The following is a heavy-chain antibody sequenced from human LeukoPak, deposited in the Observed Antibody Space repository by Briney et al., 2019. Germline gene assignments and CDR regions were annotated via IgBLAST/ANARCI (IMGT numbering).Heavy chain of an antibody. D-gene: IGHD5-12*01. CDR1: GGSISSYY. CDR2: IYYSGST. J-gene: IGHJ3*02. V-gene: IGHV4-59*01. Sequence: SETLSLTCTVSGGSISSYYWSWIRQPPGKGLEWIGYIYYSGSTNYNPSLKSQVTISVDTSKNQFSLKLSSVTAADTAVYYCARELVATTSDAFDIWGQGTMVTVSS. CDR3: ARELVATTSDAFDI.